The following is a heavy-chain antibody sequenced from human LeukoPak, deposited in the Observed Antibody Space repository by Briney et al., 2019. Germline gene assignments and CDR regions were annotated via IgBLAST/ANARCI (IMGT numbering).Heavy chain of an antibody. CDR2: IHAGELNT. J-gene: IGHJ4*02. Sequence: GESLKISCKGSGYYFPNYWIGWVRQMPGKGLEWMGVIHAGELNTRYSPSFQGQVTISVDRSISTAYLQWSSLKASDTAMYYCARQRRGSHHDYSEGDYWGQGTLVTVSS. D-gene: IGHD4-11*01. CDR1: GYYFPNYW. CDR3: ARQRRGSHHDYSEGDY. V-gene: IGHV5-51*01.